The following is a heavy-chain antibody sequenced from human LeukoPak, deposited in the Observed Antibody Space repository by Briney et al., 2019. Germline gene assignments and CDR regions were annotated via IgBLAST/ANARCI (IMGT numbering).Heavy chain of an antibody. D-gene: IGHD6-13*01. CDR3: ARVDSWWGLYDY. CDR1: GYTFTSYA. CDR2: ISAYNGNT. Sequence: ASVKVSCKASGYTFTSYAMHWVRQAPGQRLEWMGWISAYNGNTNYAQKLQGRVTMTTDTSTSTAYMELRSLRSDDTAVYYCARVDSWWGLYDYWGQGTLVTVSS. J-gene: IGHJ4*02. V-gene: IGHV1-18*01.